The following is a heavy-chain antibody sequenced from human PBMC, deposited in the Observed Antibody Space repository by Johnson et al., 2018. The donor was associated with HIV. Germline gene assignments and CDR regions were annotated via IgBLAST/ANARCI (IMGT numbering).Heavy chain of an antibody. CDR3: ARIPGSGWEHDAFDI. V-gene: IGHV3-9*01. CDR2: ISWNSGSM. D-gene: IGHD6-19*01. Sequence: VQLVESGGGLVQPGRSLRLSCVTSGFTFDDYGMHWVRQAAGKGLEWVSGISWNSGSMGYVGSVKGRFTISRDNARNSLFLQMNSLRAEDTAVYYCARIPGSGWEHDAFDIWGQGTLVTVSS. J-gene: IGHJ3*02. CDR1: GFTFDDYG.